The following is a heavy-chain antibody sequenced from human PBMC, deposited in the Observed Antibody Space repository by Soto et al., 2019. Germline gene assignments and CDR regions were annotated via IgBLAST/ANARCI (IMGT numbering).Heavy chain of an antibody. V-gene: IGHV4-39*02. J-gene: IGHJ5*02. Sequence: SETLSLTCTVSGGSISSSSYFWAWIRRPPGKGLEWIGSIDFRGTTYTNPSLESRVTISVDTSKNHFSLKLDSVTAADTARYYWSRRAPEGFDPWGRGTLVTVSS. CDR2: IDFRGTT. CDR1: GGSISSSSYF. CDR3: SRRAPEGFDP.